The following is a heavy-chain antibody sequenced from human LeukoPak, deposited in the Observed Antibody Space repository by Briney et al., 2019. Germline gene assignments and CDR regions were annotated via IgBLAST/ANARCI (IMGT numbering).Heavy chain of an antibody. J-gene: IGHJ4*02. CDR1: GFTFSTYW. CDR2: IKEDGSAT. V-gene: IGHV3-7*04. D-gene: IGHD1-1*01. Sequence: GGSLRLSCAAAGFTFSTYWMTWVRQAPGKGPEWVANIKEDGSATYYVDSVKGRFTISRDNAKKSLYLQMNSLRAEDTAVYYCARDSPGYLAYDSWGQGTLVTVSS. CDR3: ARDSPGYLAYDS.